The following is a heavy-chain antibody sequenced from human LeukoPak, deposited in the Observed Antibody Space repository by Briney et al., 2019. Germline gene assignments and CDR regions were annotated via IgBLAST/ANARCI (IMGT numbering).Heavy chain of an antibody. CDR2: ISGSGGST. V-gene: IGHV3-23*01. CDR1: GFTFSSYA. J-gene: IGHJ4*02. Sequence: PGGSLRLSCAASGFTFSSYAMSWVRQAPGKGLEWVSAISGSGGSTYYADSVKGRFTISRDNSKNTLYLQMNSLRAEDTGVYYCAVWRGVVGMGTDYWGQGTLVTVSS. D-gene: IGHD1-26*01. CDR3: AVWRGVVGMGTDY.